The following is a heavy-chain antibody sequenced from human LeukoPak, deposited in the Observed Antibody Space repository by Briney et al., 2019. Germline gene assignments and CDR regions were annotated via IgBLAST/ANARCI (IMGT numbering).Heavy chain of an antibody. CDR3: ARPLHSSGWAAEYFQH. CDR2: INPNSGGT. CDR1: GYTFTGYY. J-gene: IGHJ1*01. V-gene: IGHV1-2*04. D-gene: IGHD6-19*01. Sequence: ASVKVSCKASGYTFTGYYMHWVRQAPGQGLEWMGWINPNSGGTNYAQKFQGWVTMTRDTSISTAYMELSRLRSDDTAVYYCARPLHSSGWAAEYFQHWGQGTLVTVSS.